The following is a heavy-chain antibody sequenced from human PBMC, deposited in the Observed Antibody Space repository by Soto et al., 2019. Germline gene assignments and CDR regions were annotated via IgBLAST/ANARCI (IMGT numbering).Heavy chain of an antibody. V-gene: IGHV4-4*02. J-gene: IGHJ6*02. CDR2: IYHNERT. CDR1: GVSISSSQW. CDR3: GRTKDYFYGVDV. Sequence: QVQLQESGPGLVKPSGTLSLTCAVSGVSISSSQWWSWVRQPPGKGLEWIGEIYHNERTNYNPSLKSRLTMALDRSKNHVSLKLSSVTAADTATYYCGRTKDYFYGVDVWGQGTTVTVSS.